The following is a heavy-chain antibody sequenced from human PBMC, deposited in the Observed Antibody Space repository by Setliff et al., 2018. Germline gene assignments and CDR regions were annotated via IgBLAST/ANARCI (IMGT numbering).Heavy chain of an antibody. CDR3: ARDQWVRSPPLYFSYGMDV. D-gene: IGHD5-12*01. V-gene: IGHV4-4*07. CDR2: IYVTEST. Sequence: PSETLSLTCTVSGDSISNYYWNWIRQPAGKGLEWIGRIYVTESTKYNPSLKSRVTLSIDTSKNQFSLKLSSVTAADAAVYYCARDQWVRSPPLYFSYGMDVWGQGTTVTVSS. J-gene: IGHJ6*02. CDR1: GDSISNYY.